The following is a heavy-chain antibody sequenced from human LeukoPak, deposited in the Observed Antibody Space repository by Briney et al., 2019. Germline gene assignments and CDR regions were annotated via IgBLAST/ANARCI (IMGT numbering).Heavy chain of an antibody. CDR2: ISAYNGKT. Sequence: ASVKVSCKASGYTFTSYGISWVRQAPGQGLEWMGWISAYNGKTDYAQQLQDRVTLTTDTSTTTAYLELSTLRSDDTAIYYCARGGCSSTFCQGRFDYWGQGTLVTVSS. J-gene: IGHJ4*02. CDR3: ARGGCSSTFCQGRFDY. CDR1: GYTFTSYG. V-gene: IGHV1-18*01. D-gene: IGHD2-2*01.